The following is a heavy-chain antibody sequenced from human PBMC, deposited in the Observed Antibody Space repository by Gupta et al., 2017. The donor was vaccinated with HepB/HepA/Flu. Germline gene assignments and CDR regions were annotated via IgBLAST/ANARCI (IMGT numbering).Heavy chain of an antibody. CDR1: GYTFTTYY. J-gene: IGHJ4*02. Sequence: QVQLVQSGAEVKKPGASVKVSCKASGYTFTTYYIHWVRQAPGQGLEWMGVINPNGGGTRYAQKFQGRVTMTTDTSTSTVYMELSSLRSEDTAVYYCARKTGDFILDYWGQGTLVTVSS. CDR3: ARKTGDFILDY. CDR2: INPNGGGT. D-gene: IGHD7-27*01. V-gene: IGHV1-46*01.